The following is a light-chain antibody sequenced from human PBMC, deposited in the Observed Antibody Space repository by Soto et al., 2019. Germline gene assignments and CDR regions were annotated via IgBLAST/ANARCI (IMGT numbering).Light chain of an antibody. Sequence: EIALNQSPGTLCLFPGESATISGKASQSVSRPYLAWYQQKPVQAPRLLIYATSSRATGIPDRFSGSGSGTDFTLTISNLQSEDAAVYFCQQYNDWPRTFGQGTRLEIK. J-gene: IGKJ5*01. CDR2: ATS. CDR3: QQYNDWPRT. CDR1: QSVSRPY. V-gene: IGKV3-20*01.